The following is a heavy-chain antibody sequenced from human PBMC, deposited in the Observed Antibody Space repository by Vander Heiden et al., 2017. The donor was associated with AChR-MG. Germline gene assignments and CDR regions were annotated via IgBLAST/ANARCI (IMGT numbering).Heavy chain of an antibody. CDR1: GSTFSSYG. CDR2: ISYDGSNK. Sequence: QVQLVESGGGVVQPGRSLIPSCAASGSTFSSYGMQWVRQAPGKGLEWVAVISYDGSNKYYADSVKGRFTISRDNSKNTLYLQMNSLRAEDTAVYYCAKDSNYDFWSGYHYYFDYWGQGTLVTVSS. V-gene: IGHV3-30*18. J-gene: IGHJ4*02. D-gene: IGHD3-3*01. CDR3: AKDSNYDFWSGYHYYFDY.